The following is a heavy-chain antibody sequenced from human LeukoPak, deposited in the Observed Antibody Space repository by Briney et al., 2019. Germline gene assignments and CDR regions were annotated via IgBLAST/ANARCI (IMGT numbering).Heavy chain of an antibody. Sequence: GESLKISCKGSGYSFTSYWIGWVRQMPGKGLEWMGIIYPGDSDTRYSPFFQGQVTISAAHSISTAYLQWSSLKASDTVRYYCGSRLRYSSSTSLFDYWGQGTLVTVSS. V-gene: IGHV5-51*03. D-gene: IGHD6-13*01. CDR1: GYSFTSYW. J-gene: IGHJ4*02. CDR2: IYPGDSDT. CDR3: GSRLRYSSSTSLFDY.